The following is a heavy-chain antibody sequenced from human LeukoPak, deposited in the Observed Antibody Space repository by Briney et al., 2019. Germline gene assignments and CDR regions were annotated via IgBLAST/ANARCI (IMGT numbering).Heavy chain of an antibody. V-gene: IGHV3-7*01. D-gene: IGHD3-3*01. J-gene: IGHJ4*02. CDR3: ARDAYYDFWSGYPRYFDY. Sequence: GGSLRLSCAASGFTFSKYAMNWVRQAPGKGLEWVANVKQDGSEEYYVDSVKGRFTISTDNAKNSLYLQMNSLRAEDTAVYYCARDAYYDFWSGYPRYFDYWGQGTLVTVSS. CDR1: GFTFSKYA. CDR2: VKQDGSEE.